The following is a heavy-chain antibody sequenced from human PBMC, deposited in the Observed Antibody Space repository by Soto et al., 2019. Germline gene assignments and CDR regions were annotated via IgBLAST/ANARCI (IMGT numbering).Heavy chain of an antibody. CDR3: ATFNWNPPPCFDY. V-gene: IGHV3-23*01. CDR2: ISGSGGST. Sequence: GGSLRLSCAASGFTFSSYAMNWVRQAPGKGLEWVSAISGSGGSTYYADSVKGRFTISRDNSKNTLYLQMNSLRAEDTAVYYCATFNWNPPPCFDYWGQGTLVTVSS. J-gene: IGHJ4*02. D-gene: IGHD1-1*01. CDR1: GFTFSSYA.